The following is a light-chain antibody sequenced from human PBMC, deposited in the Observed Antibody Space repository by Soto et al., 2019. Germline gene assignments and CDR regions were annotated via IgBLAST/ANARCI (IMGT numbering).Light chain of an antibody. Sequence: EIVMTQSPATLSVSPGERATLSCRASQSVSSNLAWYQQKPGQAPRLLIYGASTRATGIQARFSGSGSGTEFTLTIRSLQSEDFAVYYCQQYNNWLITFGQGTRLEIK. J-gene: IGKJ5*01. CDR2: GAS. CDR1: QSVSSN. V-gene: IGKV3-15*01. CDR3: QQYNNWLIT.